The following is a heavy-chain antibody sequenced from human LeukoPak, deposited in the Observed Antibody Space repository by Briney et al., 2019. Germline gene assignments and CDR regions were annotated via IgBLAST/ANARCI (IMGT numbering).Heavy chain of an antibody. J-gene: IGHJ4*02. Sequence: SETLSLTCTVSGGSISSYYWSWIRQPPGKGLEWIGYIYYSGSTNYNPSLKSRVAISLDTSKNQFSLKLTSVTAADTAVYYCARQSPLTPAIDSWDPGTLVTVS. V-gene: IGHV4-59*08. CDR2: IYYSGST. CDR3: ARQSPLTPAIDS. CDR1: GGSISSYY.